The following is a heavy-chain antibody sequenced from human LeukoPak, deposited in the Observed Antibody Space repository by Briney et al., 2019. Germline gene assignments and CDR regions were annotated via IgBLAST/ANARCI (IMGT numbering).Heavy chain of an antibody. CDR1: GGSISSSNW. CDR3: ARTYGYSSSWYPFDY. D-gene: IGHD6-13*01. J-gene: IGHJ4*02. CDR2: IYHSGST. V-gene: IGHV4-4*02. Sequence: SETLSLTCAVSGGSISSSNWWSWVRPPPGKGLEWIGEIYHSGSTNYNPSLKSRVTISVDKSKNQFSLKLSSVTAADTAVYYCARTYGYSSSWYPFDYWGQGTLVTVSS.